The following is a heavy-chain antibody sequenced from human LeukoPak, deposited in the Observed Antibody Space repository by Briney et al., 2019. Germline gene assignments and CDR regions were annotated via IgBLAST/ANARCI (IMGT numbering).Heavy chain of an antibody. Sequence: GGSLRLSCAASGFTFSSYSMNWVRQAPGKGLEWVSYISTSSGTIYYADSVKGRFTISRDNSKNTLYLQMNSLRAEDTAVYYCATLSLQADYWGQGTLVTVSS. CDR1: GFTFSSYS. CDR2: ISTSSGTI. J-gene: IGHJ4*02. CDR3: ATLSLQADY. V-gene: IGHV3-48*01.